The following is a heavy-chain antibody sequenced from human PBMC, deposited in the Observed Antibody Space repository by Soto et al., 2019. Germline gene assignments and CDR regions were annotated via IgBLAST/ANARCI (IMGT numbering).Heavy chain of an antibody. V-gene: IGHV2-70*11. Sequence: PTLLNPTQSRTLTFTISGFSLSTDGMCVSWIRQPPGKALEWLARIDWNDDKYYSTSLKTRLTISKDTSKNQAVLTMTKLDPADTATYYCARVWWFRAKESFQNWGPGTLVTVSS. D-gene: IGHD2-21*01. CDR1: GFSLSTDGMC. CDR3: ARVWWFRAKESFQN. CDR2: IDWNDDK. J-gene: IGHJ1*01.